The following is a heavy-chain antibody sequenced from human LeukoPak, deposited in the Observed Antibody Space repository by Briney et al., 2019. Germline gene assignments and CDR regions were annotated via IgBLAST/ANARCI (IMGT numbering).Heavy chain of an antibody. CDR2: IYYSGST. CDR1: GGSISSYY. D-gene: IGHD3-16*01. Sequence: SETLSLTCTVSGGSISSYYWSWIRQPPGKGLEWIGYIYYSGSTNYNPSLKSRVTISVDTSKNQFSLKLSSVTAADTAVYYCARLQELEQITFGGVKRDAFDIWGQGTMVTVSS. V-gene: IGHV4-59*08. CDR3: ARLQELEQITFGGVKRDAFDI. J-gene: IGHJ3*02.